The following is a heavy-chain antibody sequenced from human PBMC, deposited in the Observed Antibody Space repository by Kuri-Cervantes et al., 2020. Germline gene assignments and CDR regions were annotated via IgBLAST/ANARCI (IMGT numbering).Heavy chain of an antibody. D-gene: IGHD5-18*01. CDR2: IYYSGST. CDR3: ASFPLDSYGYGSFSTQHFDY. CDR1: GGSISSSSYY. Sequence: SETLSLTCTVSGGSISSSSYYWGWIRQPPGKGLEWIGSIYYSGSTYYNPSLKSRVTISVDTSKNQFSLKLSSVTAADTAVYYCASFPLDSYGYGSFSTQHFDYWSQGTLVTVSS. J-gene: IGHJ4*02. V-gene: IGHV4-39*07.